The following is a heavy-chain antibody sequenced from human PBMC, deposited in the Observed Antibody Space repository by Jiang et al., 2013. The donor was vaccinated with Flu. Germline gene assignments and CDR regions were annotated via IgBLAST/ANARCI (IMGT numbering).Heavy chain of an antibody. CDR3: ARAGRPLDY. D-gene: IGHD7-27*01. J-gene: IGHJ4*02. V-gene: IGHV3-7*03. Sequence: VESGGGLVQPGGSLRLSCAVSGFTFTSYWMSWVRQAPGKGLEWVANINKDGSVKDYVDSVKGRFTISRDNAKNSLYLQINSLRAEDTAVYYCARAGRPLDYWGQGTLVIVSS. CDR1: GFTFTSYW. CDR2: INKDGSVK.